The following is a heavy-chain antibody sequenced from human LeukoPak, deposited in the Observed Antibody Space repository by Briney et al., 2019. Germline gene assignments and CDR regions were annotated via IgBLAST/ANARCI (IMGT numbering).Heavy chain of an antibody. Sequence: PGGSLRLSCAASGFTFSSYWMSWVRQAPGKGLEWVANIKQDGSEKYYVDSVKGRFTISRDNAKNSLYLQMNSLRAEDTAVYYCASSCLGGYVYYYYGMDVWGQGTTVTVSS. D-gene: IGHD5-12*01. J-gene: IGHJ6*02. CDR3: ASSCLGGYVYYYYGMDV. CDR1: GFTFSSYW. CDR2: IKQDGSEK. V-gene: IGHV3-7*01.